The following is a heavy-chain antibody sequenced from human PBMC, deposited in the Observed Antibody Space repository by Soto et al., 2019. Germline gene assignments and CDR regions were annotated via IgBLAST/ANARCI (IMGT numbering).Heavy chain of an antibody. J-gene: IGHJ4*02. CDR3: ARETHSAGFDY. CDR1: GGSICSGGYS. CDR2: IYHSGST. V-gene: IGHV4-30-2*02. D-gene: IGHD1-26*01. Sequence: SETLSLTCAVSGGSICSGGYSWSWIRQPPGKGLEWIGYIYHSGSTYYNPSLKSRVTISVDTSKNQFSLKLSSVTAADTAVYHCARETHSAGFDYWGQGTLVTVSS.